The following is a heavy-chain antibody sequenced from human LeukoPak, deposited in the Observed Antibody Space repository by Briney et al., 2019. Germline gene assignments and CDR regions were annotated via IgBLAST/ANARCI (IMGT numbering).Heavy chain of an antibody. D-gene: IGHD3-22*01. V-gene: IGHV4-39*01. CDR3: ARRRYYDGSGYLE. Sequence: SETLSLTCSVSGDSVSRSDSYWDWIRQPPGKGLEWIGTIYYSGRTYYSPTLKSRVTMSVDPSNNQFSLNLRSVTAADTAVYYCARRRYYDGSGYLEWGQGTLLSVSS. CDR1: GDSVSRSDSY. J-gene: IGHJ1*01. CDR2: IYYSGRT.